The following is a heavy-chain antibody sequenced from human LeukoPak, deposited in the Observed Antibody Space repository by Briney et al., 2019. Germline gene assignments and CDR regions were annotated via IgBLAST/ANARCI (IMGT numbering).Heavy chain of an antibody. Sequence: PSETLSLTCGVSGSSFSGGYYWGWVRQAPGKGLEWIGNVYHIGTTYINPSLRTRVSLSAATSKKQLFLTLKSVTAADTAVYFCVDLQPGGAFDVWGPGTVVTVSS. V-gene: IGHV4-38-2*01. CDR1: GSSFSGGYY. D-gene: IGHD4-11*01. CDR3: VDLQPGGAFDV. CDR2: VYHIGTT. J-gene: IGHJ3*01.